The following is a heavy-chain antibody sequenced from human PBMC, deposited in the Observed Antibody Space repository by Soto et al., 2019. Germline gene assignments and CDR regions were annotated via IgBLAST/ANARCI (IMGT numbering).Heavy chain of an antibody. CDR3: ASKVPAGKMGPLGYYYYYGMDV. V-gene: IGHV1-46*01. CDR1: GYTFTSYY. CDR2: INPSGGST. Sequence: GASVKVSCKASGYTFTSYYMHWVRQAPGQGLEWMGIINPSGGSTSYAQKFQGRVTMTRDTSTSTVYMELSSLRSEDTAVYYCASKVPAGKMGPLGYYYYYGMDVWGQGTTVTVSS. J-gene: IGHJ6*02. D-gene: IGHD2-2*01.